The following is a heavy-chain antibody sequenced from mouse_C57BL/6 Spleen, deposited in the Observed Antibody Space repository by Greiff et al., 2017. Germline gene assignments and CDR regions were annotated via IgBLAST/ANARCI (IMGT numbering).Heavy chain of an antibody. V-gene: IGHV5-17*01. D-gene: IGHD2-5*01. J-gene: IGHJ3*01. CDR2: ISSGSSTI. Sequence: EVHLVESGGGLVKPGGSLKLSCAASGFTFSDYGMHWVRQAPEKGLEWVAYISSGSSTIYYADTVKGRFTISRDNAKNTLFLQMTSLRSEETAMYYCARGSYSNMVLAYWGQGTLVTVSA. CDR3: ARGSYSNMVLAY. CDR1: GFTFSDYG.